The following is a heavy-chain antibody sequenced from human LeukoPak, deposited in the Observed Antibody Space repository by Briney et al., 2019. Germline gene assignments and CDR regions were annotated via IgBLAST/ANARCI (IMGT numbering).Heavy chain of an antibody. CDR3: AREDPTPLAAAGFFDY. Sequence: SETLSLTCAVYGGSFSGYYWSWIRQPPGKGLEWIGEINHSGSTNYNPSLKSRVTISVDTSKNQFSLKLSSVTAADTAVYYCAREDPTPLAAAGFFDYWGQGTLVTVSS. CDR1: GGSFSGYY. J-gene: IGHJ4*02. V-gene: IGHV4-34*01. D-gene: IGHD6-13*01. CDR2: INHSGST.